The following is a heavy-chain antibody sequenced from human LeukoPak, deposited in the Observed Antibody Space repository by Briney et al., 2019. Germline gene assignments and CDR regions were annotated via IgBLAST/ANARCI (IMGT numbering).Heavy chain of an antibody. CDR1: GGSISSSSYY. J-gene: IGHJ4*02. CDR3: ARDLSFDWFPYYFDY. D-gene: IGHD3-9*01. Sequence: PSETLSLTCTVSGGSISSSSYYWGWIRQSPGKGLEWIGSIHYSGSTYYNPSLKSRVTISVDTSKNQFSLKLSSVTAADTAVYYCARDLSFDWFPYYFDYWGQGILVTVSS. V-gene: IGHV4-39*07. CDR2: IHYSGST.